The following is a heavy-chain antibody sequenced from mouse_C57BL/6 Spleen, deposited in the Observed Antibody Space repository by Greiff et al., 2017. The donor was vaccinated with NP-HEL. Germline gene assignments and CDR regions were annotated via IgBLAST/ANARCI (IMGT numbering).Heavy chain of an antibody. V-gene: IGHV1-62-2*01. J-gene: IGHJ1*03. CDR3: ARHLSDDGYYEGYFDV. Sequence: RQQSGEEWGKEGASVRLSCKASGYTFTEYTIHWVKQRSGQGLEWISSFYPGIVSIKYNETFKDKATLTADKSSSTVYMELSRLTSEDSAVYFCARHLSDDGYYEGYFDVWGTGTTVTVSS. CDR1: GYTFTEYT. CDR2: FYPGIVSI. D-gene: IGHD2-3*01.